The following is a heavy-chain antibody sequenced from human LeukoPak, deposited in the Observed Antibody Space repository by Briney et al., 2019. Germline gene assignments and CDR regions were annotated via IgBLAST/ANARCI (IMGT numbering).Heavy chain of an antibody. J-gene: IGHJ4*02. V-gene: IGHV1-69*01. D-gene: IGHD2-2*01. CDR3: ARDLLPAALYFDY. CDR1: GGTFSGYA. CDR2: IIPIFGTA. Sequence: ASVKVSCKASGGTFSGYAISWVRQAPGQGLEWMGGIIPIFGTANYAQKFQGRVTITADESTSTAYMELSSLRSEDTAVYYCARDLLPAALYFDYWGQGTLVTVSS.